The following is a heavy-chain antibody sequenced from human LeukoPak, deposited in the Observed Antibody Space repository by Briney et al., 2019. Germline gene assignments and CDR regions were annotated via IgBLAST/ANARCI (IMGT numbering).Heavy chain of an antibody. CDR2: IKEDGSEK. CDR1: GFTFISYW. Sequence: GGSLRLSCAASGFTFISYWMSWVRQAPGKGLEWVANIKEDGSEKYYVDSLKGRFTISRDNAKNSVYLQMNSLRDEDTAVYYCARGGVAVSRDYWGQGTLVTVSS. V-gene: IGHV3-7*01. CDR3: ARGGVAVSRDY. J-gene: IGHJ4*02. D-gene: IGHD2-15*01.